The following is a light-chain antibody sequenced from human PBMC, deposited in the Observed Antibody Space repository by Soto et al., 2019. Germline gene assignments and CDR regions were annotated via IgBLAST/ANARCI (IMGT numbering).Light chain of an antibody. Sequence: EIVLTQSPATLSLSPGEIATLSFRASQSVSSYLAWYQQKPGQAPRLLIYDASNRATGIPARFSGSGSGTDFTLTISRLEPEDFAVYYCQQYKNWPPITFGQGTRLEIK. V-gene: IGKV3-11*01. CDR3: QQYKNWPPIT. J-gene: IGKJ5*01. CDR1: QSVSSY. CDR2: DAS.